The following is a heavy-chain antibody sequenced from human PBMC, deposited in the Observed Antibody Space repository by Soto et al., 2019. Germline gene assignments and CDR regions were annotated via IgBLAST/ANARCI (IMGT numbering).Heavy chain of an antibody. Sequence: QVQLVEFGGGVVQPGRSLRLSCAASGFTFSSYGMHWVRQAPGKGLEWVAVIWYDGSNKYYADSVKGRFTISRDNSKNTLYLQMNSLRAEDTAVYYCAASRDGYDGNFDYWGQGTLVTVSS. D-gene: IGHD5-12*01. CDR1: GFTFSSYG. J-gene: IGHJ4*02. V-gene: IGHV3-33*01. CDR3: AASRDGYDGNFDY. CDR2: IWYDGSNK.